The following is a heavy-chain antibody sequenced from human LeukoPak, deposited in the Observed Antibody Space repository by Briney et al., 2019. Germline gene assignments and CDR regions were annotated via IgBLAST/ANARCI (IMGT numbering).Heavy chain of an antibody. CDR1: GFIFSSYA. Sequence: PGGSLRLSCAASGFIFSSYAMSWVRQAPGKGLEWVSYGGSGGSTYYADSVKGRFTVSRDNSKSTLYLQMNSLTAEDTAVYYSAKMRGQYYHSYYMDAWGKGTTVTVSS. V-gene: IGHV3-23*01. CDR3: AKMRGQYYHSYYMDA. J-gene: IGHJ6*03. CDR2: GGSGGST.